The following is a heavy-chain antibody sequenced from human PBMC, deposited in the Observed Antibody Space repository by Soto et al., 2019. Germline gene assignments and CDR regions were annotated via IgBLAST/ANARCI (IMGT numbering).Heavy chain of an antibody. CDR2: IFHGGNT. D-gene: IGHD2-15*01. V-gene: IGHV4-38-2*02. J-gene: IGHJ3*01. Sequence: PESMSLACPVYGFFTSIGNYWCCIRKHPGKGLEWIGSIFHGGNTYYNPSLKSRVTTSVDMSKKQFTLKLNAVTAADTAGYYCARARWYYAFDVWGQGTVVTVSS. CDR3: ARARWYYAFDV. CDR1: GFFTSIGNY.